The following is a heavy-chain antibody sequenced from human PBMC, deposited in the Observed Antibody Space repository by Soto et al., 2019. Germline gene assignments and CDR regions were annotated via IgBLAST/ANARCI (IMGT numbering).Heavy chain of an antibody. Sequence: GASVKVSCKASGYTFTSYAMHWVRQAPGQRLEWMGWINAGNGNTKYSQKFQGRVTITRDTSASTAYMGLSSLRSEDTAVYYCAREGVRFTEFDPWGQGTLVTVSS. CDR3: AREGVRFTEFDP. CDR1: GYTFTSYA. CDR2: INAGNGNT. V-gene: IGHV1-3*01. D-gene: IGHD3-3*01. J-gene: IGHJ5*02.